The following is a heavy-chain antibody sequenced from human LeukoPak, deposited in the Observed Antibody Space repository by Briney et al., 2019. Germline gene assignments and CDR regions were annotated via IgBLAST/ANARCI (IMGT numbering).Heavy chain of an antibody. Sequence: GGSLRLSCAASGFTVSSNYMSWVRQAPGKGLEWVSVIYSGGSTYYADSVKGRFTISRDNSKNTLYLQMNSLRAEDTAVYYCARDGGVGDYGDYEPDYWGQGTLVTVSS. CDR2: IYSGGST. V-gene: IGHV3-66*01. D-gene: IGHD4-17*01. J-gene: IGHJ4*02. CDR1: GFTVSSNY. CDR3: ARDGGVGDYGDYEPDY.